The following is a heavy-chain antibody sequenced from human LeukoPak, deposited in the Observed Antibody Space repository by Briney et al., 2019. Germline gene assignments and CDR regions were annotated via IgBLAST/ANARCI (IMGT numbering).Heavy chain of an antibody. D-gene: IGHD2-2*01. CDR2: ISSSGGSP. J-gene: IGHJ4*02. V-gene: IGHV3-23*01. Sequence: GGSLRLSCAASGFTFSTYALSWVRQAPGKGLEWVSAISSSGGSPYYADSVNGRFTISRDDSKNTLYLQMNSLRAEDTALYYCAKDQALSLSSSRALDYWGQGTLVTVSS. CDR3: AKDQALSLSSSRALDY. CDR1: GFTFSTYA.